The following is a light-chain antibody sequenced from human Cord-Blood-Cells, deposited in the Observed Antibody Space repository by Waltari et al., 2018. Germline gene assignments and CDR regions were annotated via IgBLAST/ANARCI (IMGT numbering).Light chain of an antibody. CDR2: DVS. CDR1: SSDVGGSNN. J-gene: IGLJ3*02. CDR3: SSYTSSSTWV. Sequence: QSALTQPASVSGSPGQSITISCPGTSSDVGGSNNVSWYQQHPGKAPKLMIYDVSNRPSGVSNRFSGSKSGNTASLTISGLQAEDEADYYCSSYTSSSTWVFGGGTKLTVL. V-gene: IGLV2-14*01.